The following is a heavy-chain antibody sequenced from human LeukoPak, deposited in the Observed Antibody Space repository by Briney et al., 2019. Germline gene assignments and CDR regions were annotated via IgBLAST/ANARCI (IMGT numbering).Heavy chain of an antibody. Sequence: SETLSLTCTVSGGSNNSYYWSWIRQPPGKGLEWIGYTHPSGNTNYSPSLKSRVTISIDTSRNQFSLKLRSVTAADTAVYYCARVASSSPFDYWGQGTLVTVSS. D-gene: IGHD6-6*01. V-gene: IGHV4-4*09. CDR3: ARVASSSPFDY. J-gene: IGHJ4*02. CDR1: GGSNNSYY. CDR2: THPSGNT.